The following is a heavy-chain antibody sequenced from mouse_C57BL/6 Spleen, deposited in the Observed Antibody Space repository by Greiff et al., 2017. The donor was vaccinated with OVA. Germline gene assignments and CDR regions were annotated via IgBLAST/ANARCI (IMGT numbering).Heavy chain of an antibody. CDR1: GYSFTGYY. CDR2: INPSTGGT. J-gene: IGHJ3*01. Sequence: VQLQQSGPELVKPGASVKISCKASGYSFTGYYMNWVKQSPEKSLEWIGEINPSTGGTTYNQKFKAKATLTVDKSSSTAYMQLKSLTSEDSAVYYCAISSSYGSSYWFAYWGQGTLVTVSA. V-gene: IGHV1-42*01. CDR3: AISSSYGSSYWFAY. D-gene: IGHD1-1*01.